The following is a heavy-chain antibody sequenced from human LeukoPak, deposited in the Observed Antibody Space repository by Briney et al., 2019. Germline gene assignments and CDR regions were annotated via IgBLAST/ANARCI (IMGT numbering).Heavy chain of an antibody. CDR3: ARVQAAAAGPFDY. CDR2: INTHSGGT. D-gene: IGHD6-13*01. Sequence: ASVKVSCKASGYTFTDYYMHWVRQAPGQGLEWMGWINTHSGGTSYAQKFQGRVTMTRDTSISTAYMDLNRLRSDDTAVYYCARVQAAAAGPFDYWGQGTLVTVSS. J-gene: IGHJ4*02. V-gene: IGHV1-2*02. CDR1: GYTFTDYY.